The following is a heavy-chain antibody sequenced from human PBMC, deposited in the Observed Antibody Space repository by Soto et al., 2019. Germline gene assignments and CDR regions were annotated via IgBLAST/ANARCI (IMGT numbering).Heavy chain of an antibody. CDR1: GGTFSSYA. CDR3: ARVLGYYYDSSGYQGWFDP. CDR2: IIPIFGTA. V-gene: IGHV1-69*13. J-gene: IGHJ5*02. D-gene: IGHD3-22*01. Sequence: ASVKVSCKASGGTFSSYAISWVRQAPGQGLEWMGGIIPIFGTANYAQKFQGRVTITADESTSTAYMELSSLRSEDTAVYYCARVLGYYYDSSGYQGWFDPWGQGTLVTVSS.